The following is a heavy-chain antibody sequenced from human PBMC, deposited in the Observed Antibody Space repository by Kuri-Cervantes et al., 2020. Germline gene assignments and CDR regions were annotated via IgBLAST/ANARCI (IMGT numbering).Heavy chain of an antibody. D-gene: IGHD2-2*01. CDR2: IYTSGST. V-gene: IGHV4-61*02. CDR1: GGSISSGSYY. CDR3: AREGENREYQLPSWFDP. J-gene: IGHJ5*02. Sequence: LRLSCTVSGGSISSGSYYWSWIRQPAGKGLEWIGRIYTSGSTNYNPSLKSRVTISVDTSKNQFSLKLSSVTAADTAVYYCAREGENREYQLPSWFDPWGQGTLVTVSS.